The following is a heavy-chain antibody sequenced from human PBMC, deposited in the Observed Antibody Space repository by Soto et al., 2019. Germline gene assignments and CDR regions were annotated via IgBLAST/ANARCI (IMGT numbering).Heavy chain of an antibody. CDR3: GRHADYGDYVVH. CDR1: GGSISSYY. D-gene: IGHD4-17*01. Sequence: SETLSLTCTVSGGSISSYYWSWIRQPPGKGLEWIGYIYYSGSTNYNPSLKSRVTISVDTSKNQFSLKLSSVTAADTAVYYCGRHADYGDYVVHWGQGTLVTVSS. V-gene: IGHV4-59*08. J-gene: IGHJ4*02. CDR2: IYYSGST.